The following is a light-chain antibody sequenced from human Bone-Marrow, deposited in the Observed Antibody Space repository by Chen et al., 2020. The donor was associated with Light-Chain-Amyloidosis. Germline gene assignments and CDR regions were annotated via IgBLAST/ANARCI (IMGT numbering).Light chain of an antibody. CDR1: NIGPTS. J-gene: IGLJ3*02. CDR3: QVWDRSSDRPV. Sequence: SYVLTLPSSVAVAPGKTAKIACGGNNIGPTSVHWYQQTPGQAPLLVVYDDSDRPSGIPERLSGSNSGNTATLTISRVEAGDEADYYCQVWDRSSDRPVFGGGTKLTVL. V-gene: IGLV3-21*03. CDR2: DDS.